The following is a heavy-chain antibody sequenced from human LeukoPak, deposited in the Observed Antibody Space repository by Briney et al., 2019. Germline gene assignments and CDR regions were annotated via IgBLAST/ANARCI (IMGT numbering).Heavy chain of an antibody. CDR2: IYTSGST. D-gene: IGHD3-22*01. J-gene: IGHJ4*02. CDR1: GGSISSGSYY. Sequence: SQTLSLTRTVSGGSISSGSYYWSWIRQPAGKGLEWIGRIYTSGSTNYNPSLKSRVTISVDTYKNQFSLKLSSVTAADTAVYYCARVTTGGYYNCWGQGTLVTVSS. V-gene: IGHV4-61*02. CDR3: ARVTTGGYYNC.